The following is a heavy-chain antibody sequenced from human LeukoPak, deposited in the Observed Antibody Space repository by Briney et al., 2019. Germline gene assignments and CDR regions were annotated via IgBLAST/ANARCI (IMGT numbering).Heavy chain of an antibody. CDR1: GFTFDDYG. CDR2: INWNGGST. J-gene: IGHJ4*02. Sequence: GGSLRLSCAASGFTFDDYGMSWVRQAPGKGLEWVSGINWNGGSTGYADSVKGRFTISRDNSKNTLYLQMNSLRAEDTAVYYCARVAQLGPDYWGQGTLVTVSS. V-gene: IGHV3-20*04. CDR3: ARVAQLGPDY. D-gene: IGHD6-6*01.